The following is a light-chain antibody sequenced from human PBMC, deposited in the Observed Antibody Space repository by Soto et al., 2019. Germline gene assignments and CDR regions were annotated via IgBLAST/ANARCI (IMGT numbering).Light chain of an antibody. CDR1: QSVSGT. Sequence: EIVMTQSPATLSVSPGERATLSCRASQSVSGTFAWYQQKPGQAPRLLIYGASTRANGIPARFSGSGSGAEFTLTISSLQSEDFAVYYCQQYNNWFSITFGQGTRLEIK. CDR3: QQYNNWFSIT. J-gene: IGKJ5*01. CDR2: GAS. V-gene: IGKV3-15*01.